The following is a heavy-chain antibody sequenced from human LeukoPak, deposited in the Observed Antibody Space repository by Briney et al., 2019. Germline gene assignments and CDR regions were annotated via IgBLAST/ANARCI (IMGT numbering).Heavy chain of an antibody. V-gene: IGHV1-69*04. CDR1: GGTFSSYA. D-gene: IGHD2-15*01. CDR2: IIPILGIA. CDR3: ASQLVVATSNGFDP. J-gene: IGHJ5*02. Sequence: GSSVKVSCKASGGTFSSYAISWVRQAPGQGLEWMGRIIPILGIANYAQKFQGRVTITADKSTSTAYMELSSLRSEDTAVYYCASQLVVATSNGFDPWGQGTLVTVSS.